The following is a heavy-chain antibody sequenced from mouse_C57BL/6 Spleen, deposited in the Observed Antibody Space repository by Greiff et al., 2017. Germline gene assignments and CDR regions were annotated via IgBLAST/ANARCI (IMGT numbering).Heavy chain of an antibody. CDR1: GYTFTSYW. V-gene: IGHV1-7*01. CDR2: INPSSGYT. J-gene: IGHJ1*03. Sequence: VQLQQSGAELAKPGASVKLSCKASGYTFTSYWMHWVKQRPGQGLEWIGYINPSSGYTKYNQKFKDKATLTADKSSSTAYMQLSSLTYEDSAVYYCARGCYYDYDGTFHWYFDVWGTGTTVTVSS. D-gene: IGHD2-4*01. CDR3: ARGCYYDYDGTFHWYFDV.